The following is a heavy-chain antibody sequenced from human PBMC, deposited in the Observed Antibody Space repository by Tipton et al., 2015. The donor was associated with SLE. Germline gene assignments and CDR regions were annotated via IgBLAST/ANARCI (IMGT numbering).Heavy chain of an antibody. Sequence: GSLRLSCTASGFKFSNYAMSWVRQPPGKGLEWIGEIYHTGSTKYNPSLKSRVTMSVDKSRNQFSLELSSVTAADTAVYYCARDLWGTQASDYWGQGTLVTVSS. D-gene: IGHD3-16*01. V-gene: IGHV4-4*02. CDR2: IYHTGST. J-gene: IGHJ4*02. CDR3: ARDLWGTQASDY. CDR1: GFKFSNYA.